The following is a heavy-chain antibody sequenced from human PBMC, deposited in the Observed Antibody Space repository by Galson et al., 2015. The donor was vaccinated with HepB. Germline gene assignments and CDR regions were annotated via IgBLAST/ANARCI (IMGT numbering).Heavy chain of an antibody. J-gene: IGHJ4*02. CDR2: IKSKGSGGTT. D-gene: IGHD4-23*01. Sequence: SLRLSCAVSGLKFSDAWMNWVRQAPGKGLEWVGRIKSKGSGGTTDFAAPVKGRFTISRDDSQNTLSLRMDSLKTDDTAVYYCTHQADYGGRLESWGQGTQVTVSS. CDR1: GLKFSDAW. CDR3: THQADYGGRLES. V-gene: IGHV3-15*07.